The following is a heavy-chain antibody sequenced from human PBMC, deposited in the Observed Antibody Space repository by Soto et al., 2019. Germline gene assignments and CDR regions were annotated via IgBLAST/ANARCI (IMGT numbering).Heavy chain of an antibody. V-gene: IGHV1-18*04. Sequence: ASVNVSCKSSCYTFTSYVIIWVRQAPGQGLEWMGWISAYNGNTNYAQKLQGRVTMTTDTSTSTAYMELRSLRSDDTAVYYCARALYYYDSSGYYAYWGQGTLVSVSS. D-gene: IGHD3-22*01. CDR1: CYTFTSYV. CDR2: ISAYNGNT. J-gene: IGHJ4*02. CDR3: ARALYYYDSSGYYAY.